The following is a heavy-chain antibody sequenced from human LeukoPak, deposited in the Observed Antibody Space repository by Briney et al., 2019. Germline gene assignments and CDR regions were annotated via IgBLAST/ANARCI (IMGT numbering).Heavy chain of an antibody. CDR3: ARVGFIGHRSYYGY. D-gene: IGHD1-26*01. J-gene: IGHJ4*02. CDR1: GYTFTSYG. V-gene: IGHV1-18*01. Sequence: GASVKVSCKASGYTFTSYGISWVRQAPGQGLEWMGWISAYNGNTNYAQKLQGRVTMTTDTFTSTAYMELRSLRSDDTAVYYCARVGFIGHRSYYGYWGQGTLVTVSS. CDR2: ISAYNGNT.